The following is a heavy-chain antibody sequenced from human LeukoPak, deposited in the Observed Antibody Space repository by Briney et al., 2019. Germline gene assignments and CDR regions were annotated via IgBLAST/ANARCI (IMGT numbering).Heavy chain of an antibody. CDR2: TSGSGGRP. J-gene: IGHJ4*02. D-gene: IGHD5-18*01. CDR3: AKLVDTVMVDDY. Sequence: PGGSLRLSCAASGFTFSSYAMCWVRQAPGEGLEWVSSTSGSGGRPYYADSVKGRFTISRDNSKNTLYLQMNGVRVEDTAVYYCAKLVDTVMVDDYWGQGTLVTVSS. CDR1: GFTFSSYA. V-gene: IGHV3-23*01.